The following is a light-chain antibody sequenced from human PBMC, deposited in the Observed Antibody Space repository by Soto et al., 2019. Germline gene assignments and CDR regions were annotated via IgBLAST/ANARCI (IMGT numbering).Light chain of an antibody. CDR3: QQRSKCPIT. CDR2: DAS. Sequence: EIALKQSPSTLSASTEFRATLSFRASQSVSSYLAWYQQKPGQAPRLLIYDASNRATGIPARFSGSGSGTDFTLTISSLEPEDFAVYYCQQRSKCPITFGQGTLLEI. CDR1: QSVSSY. V-gene: IGKV3-11*01. J-gene: IGKJ5*01.